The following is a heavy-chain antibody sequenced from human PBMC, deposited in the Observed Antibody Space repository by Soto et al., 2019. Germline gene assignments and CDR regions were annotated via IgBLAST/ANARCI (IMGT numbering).Heavy chain of an antibody. J-gene: IGHJ4*02. CDR1: GFTFSSYA. CDR2: ISGSGGTT. V-gene: IGHV3-23*01. Sequence: GGSLRLSCAASGFTFSSYAMSWVRQAPGKGLECVSTISGSGGTTYYADSVKGRFTISRDNSKNTLYLQMNSLRAEDTAVFYCAKDLTSGSYSYFDYWGQGALVTVSS. D-gene: IGHD1-26*01. CDR3: AKDLTSGSYSYFDY.